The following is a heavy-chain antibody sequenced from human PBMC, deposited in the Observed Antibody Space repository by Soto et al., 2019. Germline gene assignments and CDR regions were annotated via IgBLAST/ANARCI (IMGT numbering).Heavy chain of an antibody. CDR2: IIPIFGTA. D-gene: IGHD3-16*01. CDR3: SRKGGIIRWGDFDL. J-gene: IGHJ2*01. V-gene: IGHV1-69*12. CDR1: GGTFSSYA. Sequence: QVQLVQSGAEVKKPGSSVKVSCKASGGTFSSYAISWVRQAPGQGLEWMGGIIPIFGTANYAQKFQGRVKITADESNSTAYMELNSLRSEDTAVYYCSRKGGIIRWGDFDLWGRGTLVTVSS.